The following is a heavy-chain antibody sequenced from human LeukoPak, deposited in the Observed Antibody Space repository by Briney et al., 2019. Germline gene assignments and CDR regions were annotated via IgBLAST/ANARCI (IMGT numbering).Heavy chain of an antibody. J-gene: IGHJ4*02. V-gene: IGHV4-30-4*08. D-gene: IGHD5-24*01. CDR1: GGSISSGDYY. CDR2: IYYSGST. CDR3: ARDRGWLQYYFDY. Sequence: SETLSLTCTVSGGSISSGDYYWSWFRQPPGKGLEWIGYIYYSGSTYYNLSLKSRVTISVDTSKNQFSLKLSSVTAADTAVYYCARDRGWLQYYFDYWGQGTLVTVSS.